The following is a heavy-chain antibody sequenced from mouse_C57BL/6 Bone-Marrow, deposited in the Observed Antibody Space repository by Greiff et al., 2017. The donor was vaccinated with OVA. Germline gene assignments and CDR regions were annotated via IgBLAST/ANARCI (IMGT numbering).Heavy chain of an antibody. Sequence: QVQLQQPGAELVMPGASVKLSCKASGYTFTSYWMHWVKQSPGQGLEWIGEIDPSDSYTNYNQKFKGKSTLTVDKSSSTAYMQLSSLTSEDSAVYYCASSLYYGSSYFDYWGQGTTLTVSS. CDR1: GYTFTSYW. J-gene: IGHJ2*01. CDR3: ASSLYYGSSYFDY. V-gene: IGHV1-69*01. CDR2: IDPSDSYT. D-gene: IGHD1-1*01.